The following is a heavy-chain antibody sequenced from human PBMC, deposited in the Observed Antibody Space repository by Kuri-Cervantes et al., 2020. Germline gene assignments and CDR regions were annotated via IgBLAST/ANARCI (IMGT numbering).Heavy chain of an antibody. CDR1: GYTFTRYF. CDR2: MNPNSGNT. D-gene: IGHD3-22*01. V-gene: IGHV1-8*01. Sequence: ASVKVSCKASGYTFTRYFMHWVRQATGQGLEWMGWMNPNSGNTGYAQKFQGRVTMTRNTSISTAYMELRSLRSDDTAVYYCARDRPSHRITMIVGGDYWGQGTLVTVSS. CDR3: ARDRPSHRITMIVGGDY. J-gene: IGHJ4*02.